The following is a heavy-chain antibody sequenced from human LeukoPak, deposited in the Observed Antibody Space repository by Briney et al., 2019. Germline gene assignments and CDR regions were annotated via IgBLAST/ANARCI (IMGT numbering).Heavy chain of an antibody. CDR1: GFTFNSYS. CDR2: ISSSSSYI. D-gene: IGHD3-10*01. V-gene: IGHV3-21*01. Sequence: GGSLRLSCAASGFTFNSYSMNWLRQAPGKGLEWVSSISSSSSYIYYADSVKGRFTISRDNVKNSLYLQMNSLRAEDTAVYYCARGNRRWFGELLSGSDYWGQGTLVTVSS. CDR3: ARGNRRWFGELLSGSDY. J-gene: IGHJ4*02.